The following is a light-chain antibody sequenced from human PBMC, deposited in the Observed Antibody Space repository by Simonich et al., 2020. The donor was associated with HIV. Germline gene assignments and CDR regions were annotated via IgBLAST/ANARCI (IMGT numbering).Light chain of an antibody. CDR3: QQYNNYRT. V-gene: IGKV1-5*03. CDR2: KAS. J-gene: IGKJ1*01. CDR1: QTISTW. Sequence: DIQMTQSPSTLSAAVGDRGTITCRASQTISTWLAWYQQKPGKAPKLLFYKASNLESGVASRFSGSGSGTEFTLTISSLQPDDFATYYCQQYNNYRTFGQGTKVEIK.